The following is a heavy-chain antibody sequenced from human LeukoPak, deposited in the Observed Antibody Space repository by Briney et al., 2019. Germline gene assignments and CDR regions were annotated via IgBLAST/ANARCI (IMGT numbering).Heavy chain of an antibody. CDR1: GGSIRSSTYY. J-gene: IGHJ4*02. D-gene: IGHD6-19*01. CDR3: ARQSDSRGWSTYGY. V-gene: IGHV4-39*01. CDR2: MYYTGST. Sequence: PSETLSLTCTVSGGSIRSSTYYWGWIRQPPGKGLEWIGSMYYTGSTYYSPSLKSRVTISVDTSKNQFSLKLSSVTAADTAVYYCARQSDSRGWSTYGYWGQGTLVTVSS.